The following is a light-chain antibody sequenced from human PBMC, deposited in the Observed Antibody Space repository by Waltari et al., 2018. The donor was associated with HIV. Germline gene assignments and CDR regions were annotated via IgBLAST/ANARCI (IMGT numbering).Light chain of an antibody. CDR3: QQYGSARRLT. J-gene: IGKJ4*01. V-gene: IGKV3-20*01. CDR2: GAS. Sequence: VLTQSPGTLSLSPGERATLSCRASQSVGSSYSAWYQQKPGQAPRLLIYGASTRATGIPDRFSGSGSGTDFTLTISRLGPEDFAVYYCQQYGSARRLTFGGGTKVEIK. CDR1: QSVGSSY.